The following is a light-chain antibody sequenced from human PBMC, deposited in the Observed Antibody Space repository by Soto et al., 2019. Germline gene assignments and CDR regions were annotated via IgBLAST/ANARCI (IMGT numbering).Light chain of an antibody. Sequence: DIVMTQTPLSSPVTLGQPASISCRSSQSLLHSDGNTYLSWLQQRPGQPPRLLIYQISNREAGVPDRFSGSGSGTDFTLKISRVEAEDVGLYYCMQGSHWPPITFGQGTRLEIK. V-gene: IGKV2-24*01. CDR3: MQGSHWPPIT. J-gene: IGKJ5*01. CDR1: QSLLHSDGNTY. CDR2: QIS.